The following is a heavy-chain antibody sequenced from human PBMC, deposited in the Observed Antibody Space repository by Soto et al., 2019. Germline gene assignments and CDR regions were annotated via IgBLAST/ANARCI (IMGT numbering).Heavy chain of an antibody. D-gene: IGHD2-2*01. CDR3: ARGQVVPAPIRGHYYMDV. V-gene: IGHV4-59*12. CDR2: INYSGST. J-gene: IGHJ6*03. CDR1: GGSIFSYY. Sequence: SETLSLTCTVSGGSIFSYYWSWIRQPPGKGLEWIWDINYSGSTNYNPSLKSRVTISVDTSKNHFSLKLSSVTAADTAVYYCARGQVVPAPIRGHYYMDVWGKGTTVTVSS.